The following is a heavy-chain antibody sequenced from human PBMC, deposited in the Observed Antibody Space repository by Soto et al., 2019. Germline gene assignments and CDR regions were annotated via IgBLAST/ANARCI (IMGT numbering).Heavy chain of an antibody. CDR1: GGPFDTFY. D-gene: IGHD2-2*01. V-gene: IGHV4-34*01. CDR3: AREDRYCSSTSCKYAMDV. Sequence: LSITFAGYGGPFDTFYWNRVRQPPGNGLEWIGEIHHSGSTNYNPSLTSRLTISVDTSKNQFSLQLSSVTEADTAVYYCAREDRYCSSTSCKYAMDVWGQGTTVTVSS. J-gene: IGHJ6*02. CDR2: IHHSGST.